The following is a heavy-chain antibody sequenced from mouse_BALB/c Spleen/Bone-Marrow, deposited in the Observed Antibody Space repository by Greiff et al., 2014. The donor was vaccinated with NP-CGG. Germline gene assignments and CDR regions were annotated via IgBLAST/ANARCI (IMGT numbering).Heavy chain of an antibody. CDR1: GFTFSSYG. Sequence: EVQVVESGGGLVKPGGSLKLSCAASGFTFSSYGVSWVRQTPEKRLGWVATISNGGNYTYYPDSVKGRFTISRDNAKNTLYLQMSSLRSEDTAMYYCTRQRGDYAMDYWGQGTSVTVSS. CDR3: TRQRGDYAMDY. CDR2: ISNGGNYT. J-gene: IGHJ4*01. V-gene: IGHV5-9-3*01. D-gene: IGHD1-1*02.